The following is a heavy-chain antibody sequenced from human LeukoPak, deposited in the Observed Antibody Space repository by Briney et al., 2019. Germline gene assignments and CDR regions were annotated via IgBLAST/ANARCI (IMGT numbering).Heavy chain of an antibody. Sequence: GGSLRLSCAASGFTFSSYSMNWVRQAPGKGLEWISSISSSSSYIYYADSVKGRFTISRDNAKNSLYLQMNSLRAEDTAVYYCARDHSRNTDYWGQGTLVTVSS. D-gene: IGHD2/OR15-2a*01. CDR2: ISSSSSYI. CDR1: GFTFSSYS. J-gene: IGHJ4*02. CDR3: ARDHSRNTDY. V-gene: IGHV3-21*01.